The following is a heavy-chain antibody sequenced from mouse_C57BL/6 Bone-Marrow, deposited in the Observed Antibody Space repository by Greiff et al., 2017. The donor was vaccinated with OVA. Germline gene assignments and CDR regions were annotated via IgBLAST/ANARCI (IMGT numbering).Heavy chain of an antibody. CDR2: ISYDGSN. J-gene: IGHJ3*01. Sequence: EVKLQESGPGLVKPSQSLSLTCSVTGYSITSGYYWNWIRQFPGNKLEWMGYISYDGSNNYNPSLKNRISITRDTSKNQFFLKLNSVTTEDTATYYCARRGGLLRTWFAYWGQGTLVTVSA. D-gene: IGHD2-3*01. CDR3: ARRGGLLRTWFAY. CDR1: GYSITSGYY. V-gene: IGHV3-6*01.